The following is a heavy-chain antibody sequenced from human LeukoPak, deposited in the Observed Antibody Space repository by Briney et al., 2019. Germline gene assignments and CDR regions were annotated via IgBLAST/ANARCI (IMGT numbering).Heavy chain of an antibody. CDR3: AAGGGWALFDY. CDR2: ISWNSGSI. Sequence: PGRSLRLSCAASGFTFDDYVMHWVRHAPGKGLEWVSGISWNSGSIGYADSVKGRFTISRDNAKNSLYLQMNSLRAEDTALYYCAAGGGWALFDYWGQGTLVTVSS. J-gene: IGHJ4*02. D-gene: IGHD3-16*01. V-gene: IGHV3-9*01. CDR1: GFTFDDYV.